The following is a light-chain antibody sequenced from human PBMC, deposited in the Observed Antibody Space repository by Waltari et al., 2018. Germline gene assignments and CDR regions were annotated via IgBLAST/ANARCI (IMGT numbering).Light chain of an antibody. Sequence: QSALTQPASVSGSPGQSITISCHETTCDVRGYNYDSWYQQHPGKAPKLMIYDFSKRPSGVSNRFSGSKSGNTSSLTISGLQAEDEADYYCSSYTSSSTWVFGGGTKLTVL. CDR1: TCDVRGYNY. CDR3: SSYTSSSTWV. V-gene: IGLV2-14*01. J-gene: IGLJ3*02. CDR2: DFS.